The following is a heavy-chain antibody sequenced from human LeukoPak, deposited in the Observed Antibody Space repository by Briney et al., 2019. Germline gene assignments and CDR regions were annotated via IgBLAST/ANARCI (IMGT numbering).Heavy chain of an antibody. CDR2: INHSGST. V-gene: IGHV4-34*01. Sequence: SETLSLTCAAYGGSFSGYYWSWIRQPPGKGLEWIGEINHSGSTNYNPSLKSRVTISVDTSKNQFSLKLSSVTAADTAVYYCARRVLVTNDFDYWGQGTLVTVSS. J-gene: IGHJ4*02. D-gene: IGHD3-22*01. CDR1: GGSFSGYY. CDR3: ARRVLVTNDFDY.